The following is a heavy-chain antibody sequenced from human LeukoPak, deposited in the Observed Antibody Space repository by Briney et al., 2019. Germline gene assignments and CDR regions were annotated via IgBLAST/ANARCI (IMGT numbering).Heavy chain of an antibody. CDR1: GGTFSSYA. D-gene: IGHD3-22*01. J-gene: IGHJ4*02. Sequence: SVKVSCKASGGTFSSYAISWVRQAPGQGLEWMGGIIPIFGTANYAQKFQGRVTITADESTSTAYMELSSLRSEDTAVYYCARGYYYDSSGYFDLDYWGQGTLVTVSS. CDR2: IIPIFGTA. CDR3: ARGYYYDSSGYFDLDY. V-gene: IGHV1-69*13.